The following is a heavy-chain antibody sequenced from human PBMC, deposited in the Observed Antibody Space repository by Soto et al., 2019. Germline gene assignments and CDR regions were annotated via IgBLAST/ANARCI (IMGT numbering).Heavy chain of an antibody. Sequence: PGGSRRLSCAASGFTLINFAMGWVRQAPGKWLEWVSDTRCSGGSTYYAESVKGRFTISRENSKNTLFLQMNSLRVEDTAVDYCARDRVAVVCYETFDFWGQRTMVTVSS. CDR2: TRCSGGST. CDR1: GFTLINFA. J-gene: IGHJ4*02. D-gene: IGHD2-8*02. V-gene: IGHV3-23*01. CDR3: ARDRVAVVCYETFDF.